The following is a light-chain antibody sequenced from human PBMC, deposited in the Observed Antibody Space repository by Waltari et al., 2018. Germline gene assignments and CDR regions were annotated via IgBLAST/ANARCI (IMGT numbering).Light chain of an antibody. Sequence: DIQMTQSALSLSAAVVDLVTITCRASQDISNSLSWYQKKPGKAPNLLLYAACRLASGVASRFSGSGSGTDYILTIRSLQPEDFVTYYCQQYYGTYLFGQGTKVEIK. CDR1: QDISNS. J-gene: IGKJ1*01. CDR2: AAC. V-gene: IGKV1-NL1*01. CDR3: QQYYGTYL.